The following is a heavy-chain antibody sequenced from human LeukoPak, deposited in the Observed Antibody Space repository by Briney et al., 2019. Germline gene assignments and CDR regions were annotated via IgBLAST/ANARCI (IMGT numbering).Heavy chain of an antibody. V-gene: IGHV4-61*02. Sequence: SETLSLTCTVSGGSISSGSYYWNWIRQPAGKGLEWIGRMYTSGSTNYNPSLKSRVTISVDTSKNQFSLKLSSVTAADTAVYYCARDLVLWFGEQHVNWFDPWGQGTLVTVSS. CDR1: GGSISSGSYY. CDR3: ARDLVLWFGEQHVNWFDP. CDR2: MYTSGST. J-gene: IGHJ5*02. D-gene: IGHD3-10*01.